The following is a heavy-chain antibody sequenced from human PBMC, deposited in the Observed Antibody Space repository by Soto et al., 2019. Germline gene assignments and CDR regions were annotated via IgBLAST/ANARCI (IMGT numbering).Heavy chain of an antibody. CDR1: GYTFTGYY. V-gene: IGHV1-2*04. CDR3: ARSYYYDSSGYHDAFDI. CDR2: INPNSGGT. J-gene: IGHJ3*02. D-gene: IGHD3-22*01. Sequence: ASVKVSCKASGYTFTGYYMHWVRQAPGQGLEWMGWINPNSGGTNYAQKFQGWVTMTRETSISTAYMELSRLRSDDTAVYYCARSYYYDSSGYHDAFDIWGQGTMVTVSS.